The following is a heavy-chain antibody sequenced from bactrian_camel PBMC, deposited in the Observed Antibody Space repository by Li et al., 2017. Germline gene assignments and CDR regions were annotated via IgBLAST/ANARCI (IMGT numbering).Heavy chain of an antibody. D-gene: IGHD2*01. Sequence: HVQLVESGGGSVQAGGSLTLSCVASGDIHRNYSMGWTRQFPGKVREVIAHMDSDGNIRYLDSVKGRFSVSKDNAKNTLYLQMNSLKPEDTAVYYCAADRKTTIGPYPLYEYNYWGQGTQVTVS. CDR3: AADRKTTIGPYPLYEYNY. CDR1: GDIHRNYS. CDR2: MDSDGNI. J-gene: IGHJ4*01. V-gene: IGHV3S53*01.